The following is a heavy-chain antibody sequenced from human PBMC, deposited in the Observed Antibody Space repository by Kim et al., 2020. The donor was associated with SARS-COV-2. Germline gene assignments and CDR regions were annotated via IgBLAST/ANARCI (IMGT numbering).Heavy chain of an antibody. D-gene: IGHD3-10*01. V-gene: IGHV4-39*01. J-gene: IGHJ3*02. CDR1: GGSISSSSYY. Sequence: SETLSLTCTVSGGSISSSSYYWGWIRQPPGKGLEWIGSIYYSGSTYYNPSLKSRVTISVDTPKNQFSLKLSSVTAADTAVYYCASREHYYGSGSSPSDALEIWGQGTMVSVSS. CDR2: IYYSGST. CDR3: ASREHYYGSGSSPSDALEI.